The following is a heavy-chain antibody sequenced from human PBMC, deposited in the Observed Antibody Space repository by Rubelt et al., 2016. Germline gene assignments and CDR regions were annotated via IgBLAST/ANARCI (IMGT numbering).Heavy chain of an antibody. V-gene: IGHV1-18*01. D-gene: IGHD6-6*01. CDR2: TSASNGNT. CDR1: GYTFTSYG. CDR3: ARDRIRIAARQGWYFDL. J-gene: IGHJ2*01. Sequence: QVQLVQSGAEVKKPGASVKVSCKASGYTFTSYGISWVRQAPGQGLEWMGWTSASNGNTNYAQKPQGRVTMTTDTSTSTAYMELRSLRSDDTAVYYCARDRIRIAARQGWYFDLWGRGTLVTVSS.